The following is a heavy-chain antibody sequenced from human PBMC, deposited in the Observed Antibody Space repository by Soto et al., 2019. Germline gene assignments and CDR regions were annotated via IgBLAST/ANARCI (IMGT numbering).Heavy chain of an antibody. CDR2: IYYSGTT. J-gene: IGHJ3*02. D-gene: IGHD2-15*01. Sequence: PSETLSLTCSVSGDSISSYYWNWIRQPPGKGLEWIGYIYYSGTTNYNPSLKSRLTISVDTSKNQFSLKLNSVTAADTAVYYCAREYGIGGATFDIWGQGTMVTVSS. CDR3: AREYGIGGATFDI. V-gene: IGHV4-59*01. CDR1: GDSISSYY.